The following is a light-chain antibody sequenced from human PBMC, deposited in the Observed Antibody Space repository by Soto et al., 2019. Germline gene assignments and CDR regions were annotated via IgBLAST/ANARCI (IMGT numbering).Light chain of an antibody. V-gene: IGKV3D-20*01. CDR2: DVS. J-gene: IGKJ4*01. CDR1: QTISSSQ. CDR3: HQYTASPLT. Sequence: EIVLTQSPATLSLSPGERATLSCEASQTISSSQLAWYQQKPDLAPRLLIYDVSSRATGIPDRFSGSGSGTGFTLTISRVTPEDFAVYYCHQYTASPLTFGGGTKVEIK.